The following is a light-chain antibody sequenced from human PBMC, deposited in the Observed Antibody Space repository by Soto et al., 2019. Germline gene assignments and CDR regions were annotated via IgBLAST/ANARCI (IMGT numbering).Light chain of an antibody. CDR3: QQRSNWPGT. V-gene: IGKV3-11*01. Sequence: EIVLTQSPATLSLSPGERVTLSCRASQSVSSYLAWYQQKPGQAPRLLIYDASNRATGIPARFSGSGSGTDFTLTISSLAPEDFAVYYCQQRSNWPGTFGQGTKLEIK. CDR1: QSVSSY. J-gene: IGKJ2*01. CDR2: DAS.